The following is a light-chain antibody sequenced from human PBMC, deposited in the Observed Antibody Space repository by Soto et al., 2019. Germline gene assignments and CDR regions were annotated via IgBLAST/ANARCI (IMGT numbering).Light chain of an antibody. CDR2: NNN. CDR3: AAWDDSLNGRV. CDR1: NSNIGSNT. J-gene: IGLJ1*01. Sequence: QSVLTQPPSASGTPGQRVTISCSGSNSNIGSNTVNWYQHLPGTAPKLPIYNNNQRPSGVPDRFSGSKSGTSASLAISGLQSEDEADYYCAAWDDSLNGRVFGTGTKLTVL. V-gene: IGLV1-44*01.